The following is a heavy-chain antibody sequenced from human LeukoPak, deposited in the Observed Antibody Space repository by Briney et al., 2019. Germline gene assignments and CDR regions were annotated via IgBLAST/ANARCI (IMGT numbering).Heavy chain of an antibody. CDR3: ARGEVNYYYYGMDV. CDR1: GFTFSSYG. Sequence: GGSLRLSCAASGFTFSSYGMHWVRQAPGKGPEWVAVIWYDGSNKYYADSVKGRFTISRDNSKNTLYLQMNSLRAEDTAVYYCARGEVNYYYYGMDVWGQGTTVTVSS. J-gene: IGHJ6*02. CDR2: IWYDGSNK. V-gene: IGHV3-33*01.